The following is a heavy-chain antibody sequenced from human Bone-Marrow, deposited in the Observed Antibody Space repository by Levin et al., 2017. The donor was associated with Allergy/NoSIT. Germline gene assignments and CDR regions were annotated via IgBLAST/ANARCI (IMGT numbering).Heavy chain of an antibody. J-gene: IGHJ5*02. V-gene: IGHV1-8*02. CDR1: GYTFTSFE. D-gene: IGHD6-13*01. CDR3: ARDAGAVLIAAAVGSRFPPINWFDP. Sequence: ASVKVSCKASGYTFTSFEIHWVRQATGQGPVWMGWMNPINGKTGLLQKFQGRVTLTRNTSISTAYMELSSLTSDDTAVYYCARDAGAVLIAAAVGSRFPPINWFDPWGQGSLVTVSS. CDR2: MNPINGKT.